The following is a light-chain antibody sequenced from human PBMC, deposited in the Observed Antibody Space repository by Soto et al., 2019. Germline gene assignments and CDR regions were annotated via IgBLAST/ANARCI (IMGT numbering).Light chain of an antibody. CDR2: EVS. Sequence: QSALTQPASVSGSPGQSITISCTGTSSDVGGYNYVSWYQQHPGKAPRLMIYEVSNRPSGVSNRFSGSKSGNTASLTISALQAEDEADYYCSSYTSGSTWVFGGGTKLTVL. J-gene: IGLJ3*02. CDR3: SSYTSGSTWV. V-gene: IGLV2-14*01. CDR1: SSDVGGYNY.